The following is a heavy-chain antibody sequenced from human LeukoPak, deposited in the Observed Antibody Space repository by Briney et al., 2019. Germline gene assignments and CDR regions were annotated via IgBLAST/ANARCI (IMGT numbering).Heavy chain of an antibody. Sequence: GASVKVSCKASGGTFSSYAISWVRQAPGQGLEWMGRIIPILGIANYAQKFQGRVTITADKSTSTAYMELSSLRSEDTAVYYCARVVGSYGSGSYYNKYYGMDVWGQGTTVTVSS. D-gene: IGHD3-10*01. J-gene: IGHJ6*02. CDR3: ARVVGSYGSGSYYNKYYGMDV. CDR1: GGTFSSYA. V-gene: IGHV1-69*04. CDR2: IIPILGIA.